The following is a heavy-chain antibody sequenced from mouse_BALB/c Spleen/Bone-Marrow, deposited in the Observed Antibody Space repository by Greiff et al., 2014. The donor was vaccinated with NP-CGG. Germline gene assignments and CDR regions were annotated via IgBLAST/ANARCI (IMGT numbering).Heavy chain of an antibody. CDR1: GFSLAGYG. Sequence: QVQLKESGPGLVAPSQCLSITCTVSGFSLAGYGVNWVRQPPGKGLEWLGMIWGDGSTDYNSALKSRLNISKDNSKSQVFLKMSSLQTDDTARYYCARELHPWGQGTLVTVSA. CDR2: IWGDGST. V-gene: IGHV2-6-7*01. CDR3: ARELHP. J-gene: IGHJ3*01.